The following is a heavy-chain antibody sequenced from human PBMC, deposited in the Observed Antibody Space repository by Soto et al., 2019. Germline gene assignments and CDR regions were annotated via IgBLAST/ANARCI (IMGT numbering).Heavy chain of an antibody. Sequence: QVQLVQSGAEVKKPGASVKVSCKASGYTFTSYYMHWVRQAPGQGLEWMGIINPSGGSTSYAQKFQGRVTMTRDTSTSTVYMELSSLRSEDTAVYYCAREPGMVRVPRGFDPWGQGTLVTVSS. J-gene: IGHJ5*02. CDR2: INPSGGST. D-gene: IGHD3-10*01. CDR1: GYTFTSYY. CDR3: AREPGMVRVPRGFDP. V-gene: IGHV1-46*03.